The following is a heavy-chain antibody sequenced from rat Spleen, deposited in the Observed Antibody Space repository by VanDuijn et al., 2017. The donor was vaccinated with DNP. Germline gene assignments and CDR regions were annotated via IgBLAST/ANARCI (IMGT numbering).Heavy chain of an antibody. CDR1: GFTFSNYD. CDR2: ISYNGGTP. J-gene: IGHJ4*01. CDR3: ARHRTIMPYYYDMDA. Sequence: EVQLVESGGGLVQPGRSLKLSCAASGFTFSNYDMAWVRQAPTKGLEWVATISYNGGTPYYRDSVKGRFTISRDNAQSTLYLQMDSLRSEDTATYYCARHRTIMPYYYDMDAWGQGASVTVSS. D-gene: IGHD1-12*01. V-gene: IGHV5-7*01.